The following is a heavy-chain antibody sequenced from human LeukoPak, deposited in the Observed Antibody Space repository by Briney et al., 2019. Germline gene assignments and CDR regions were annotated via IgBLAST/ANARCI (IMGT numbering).Heavy chain of an antibody. V-gene: IGHV3-7*01. CDR2: INQDGSEK. CDR1: GFTFSSYW. CDR3: VREGAYSTSSPAGY. D-gene: IGHD6-6*01. Sequence: GGSLRLSCAASGFTFSSYWMSWVRQAPGRRLEWVANINQDGSEKYYVDSVKGRFIISRDNARNSLFLQMNILTAEDTAIYYCVREGAYSTSSPAGYRGQGTLVSVSS. J-gene: IGHJ4*02.